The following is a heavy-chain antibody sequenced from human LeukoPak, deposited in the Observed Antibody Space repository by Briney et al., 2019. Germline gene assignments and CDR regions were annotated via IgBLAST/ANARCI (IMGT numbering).Heavy chain of an antibody. CDR3: TRVRDYYGSGSYEDY. CDR1: GFTYRRYA. V-gene: IGHV3-73*01. Sequence: AGVPVRLPCAAWGFTYRRYAMHGVRDSCGEARVGLGHMRNKANNYVPGHTESVKGRFTISRDDSKNTAYLQMNSLKTEDTAVYYCTRVRDYYGSGSYEDYWGQGTLVTVSS. D-gene: IGHD3-10*01. CDR2: MRNKANNYVP. J-gene: IGHJ4*02.